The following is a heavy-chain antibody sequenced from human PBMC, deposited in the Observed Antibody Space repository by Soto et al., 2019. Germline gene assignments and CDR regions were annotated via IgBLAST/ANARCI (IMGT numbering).Heavy chain of an antibody. J-gene: IGHJ4*02. CDR3: AGEDGWSVVDN. V-gene: IGHV4-30-4*08. CDR2: IHNSGNT. D-gene: IGHD6-19*01. Sequence: QVQLQDSGPGLVKPSQTLSLTCTVSGGSISSADSYWSWIRQPPGKGLEWIGYIHNSGNTYYNASLKGXXTXSXXMSRNQFSLKLKSVTAADTAVYYCAGEDGWSVVDNWGQGTLVTVSS. CDR1: GGSISSADSY.